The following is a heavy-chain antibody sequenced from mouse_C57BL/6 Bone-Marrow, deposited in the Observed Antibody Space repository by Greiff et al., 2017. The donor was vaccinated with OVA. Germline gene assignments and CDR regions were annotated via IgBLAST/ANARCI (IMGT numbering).Heavy chain of an antibody. CDR2: INHDGSST. V-gene: IGHV5-16*01. J-gene: IGHJ2*01. CDR3: ARVGTGFDY. D-gene: IGHD3-3*01. Sequence: EVKLVESEGGLVQPGSSMKLSCTASGFTFSDYYMAWVRQVPEKGLEWVANINHDGSSTYYLDSLKSRFTISRDNAKNILYLQMSSLKSEDTATYYCARVGTGFDYWGQGTTLTVSS. CDR1: GFTFSDYY.